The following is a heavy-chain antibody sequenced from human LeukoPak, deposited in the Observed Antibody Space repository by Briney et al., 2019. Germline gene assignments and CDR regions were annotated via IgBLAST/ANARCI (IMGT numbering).Heavy chain of an antibody. J-gene: IGHJ4*02. D-gene: IGHD2-2*01. CDR3: AGVSTREYSTSWFDY. CDR1: GVSIRSRSYY. CDR2: IFHSGNS. Sequence: SETLSLTCTVSGVSIRSRSYYWGGIRQSPGKGLEWIGSIFHSGNSYYNPTLKSRVTISIDTSKNLFSLKLNSVTAADTAVYYCAGVSTREYSTSWFDYWGQGTLVTVSS. V-gene: IGHV4-39*07.